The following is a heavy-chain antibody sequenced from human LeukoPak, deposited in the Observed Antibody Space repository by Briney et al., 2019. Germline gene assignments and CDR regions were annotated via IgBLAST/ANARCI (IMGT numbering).Heavy chain of an antibody. CDR3: ASGGVGYGDYNYYFDY. CDR1: GFTFSSYW. V-gene: IGHV3-74*01. D-gene: IGHD4-17*01. J-gene: IGHJ4*02. Sequence: PGGSLRLSCAASGFTFSSYWMHWVRQAPGKGLEWVSRINSDGSSTNYADSVKGRFTISRDNAKNTLYMQMNRLRAEDTAVYYCASGGVGYGDYNYYFDYWGQGTLVTVSS. CDR2: INSDGSST.